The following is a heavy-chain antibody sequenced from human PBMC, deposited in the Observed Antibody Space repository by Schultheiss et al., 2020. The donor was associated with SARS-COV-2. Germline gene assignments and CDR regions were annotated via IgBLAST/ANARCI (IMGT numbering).Heavy chain of an antibody. CDR2: ISHDGSII. J-gene: IGHJ4*02. CDR3: ARLTTVTLGDAFDI. CDR1: GFTFSNYA. V-gene: IGHV3-30-3*01. D-gene: IGHD4-17*01. Sequence: GGSLRLSCAASGFTFSNYAMHWVRQAPGKGLEWVAVISHDGSIIFYADSVQGRFTISRDHSKNSLYLQMNSLRAEDTAVYYCARLTTVTLGDAFDIWGQGTLVTVSS.